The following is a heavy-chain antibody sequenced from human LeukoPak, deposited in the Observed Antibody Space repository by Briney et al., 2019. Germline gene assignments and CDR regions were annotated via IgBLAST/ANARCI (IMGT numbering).Heavy chain of an antibody. CDR3: ARLYYDFVWGIFDY. J-gene: IGHJ4*02. D-gene: IGHD3-16*01. Sequence: GGSLRLSCATSGFTFSNYNMNWVRQTPGKGLEWVSYISGSGSTIYYADSVKGRFTISRDNAKNSLYLQMNSLRAEDTAVYYCARLYYDFVWGIFDYWGQGTLVTVSS. CDR2: ISGSGSTI. V-gene: IGHV3-48*03. CDR1: GFTFSNYN.